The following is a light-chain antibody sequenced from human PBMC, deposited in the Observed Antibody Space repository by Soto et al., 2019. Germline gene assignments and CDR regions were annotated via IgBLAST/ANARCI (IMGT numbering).Light chain of an antibody. V-gene: IGKV1-9*01. Sequence: IQLTQSPSSLYASVRDRVTINCRASQGISSFLAWYQQKPGKAPKFLIYSASTLQSGVPSRFSGSGSGTDFTLTISSLQPENCATYFCQHLNSCLTFGGGTKVELK. CDR3: QHLNSCLT. J-gene: IGKJ4*01. CDR2: SAS. CDR1: QGISSF.